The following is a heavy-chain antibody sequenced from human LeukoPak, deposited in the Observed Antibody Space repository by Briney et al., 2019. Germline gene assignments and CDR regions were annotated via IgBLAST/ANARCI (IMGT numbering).Heavy chain of an antibody. CDR2: INHSGSP. J-gene: IGHJ4*02. V-gene: IGHV4-34*01. CDR1: GGSFSGYY. CDR3: ARGTPYSSGWTAFDY. D-gene: IGHD6-19*01. Sequence: SETLSLTCAVYGGSFSGYYWSWIRQPPGKGLEWIGEINHSGSPNYNPSLKSRVTISVDTSKNQFSLKLSSVTAADTAVYYCARGTPYSSGWTAFDYWGQGTLVTVSS.